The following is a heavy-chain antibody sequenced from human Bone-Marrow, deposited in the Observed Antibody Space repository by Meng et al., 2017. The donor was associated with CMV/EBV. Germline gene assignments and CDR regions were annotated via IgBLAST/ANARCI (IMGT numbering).Heavy chain of an antibody. CDR3: ARSRDEFSKEFDR. J-gene: IGHJ5*02. V-gene: IGHV4-59*03. CDR2: ITDRGST. CDR1: GGSISSHY. D-gene: IGHD5-24*01. Sequence: GSLRLSCTVSGGSISSHYWSWIRQAPGKGLEWIGYITDRGSTSYNPSLKSRVSILVEADKNQFSLRLTSVTAADTAVFYCARSRDEFSKEFDRWGQGTRVTVYS.